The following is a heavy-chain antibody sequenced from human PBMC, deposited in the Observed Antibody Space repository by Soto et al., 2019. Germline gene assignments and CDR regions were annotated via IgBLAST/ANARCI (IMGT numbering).Heavy chain of an antibody. CDR3: ARVEGGEVVVAAANWFDP. CDR2: INWNGGST. J-gene: IGHJ5*02. D-gene: IGHD2-15*01. Sequence: EVQLVESGGGVVRPGGSLRLSCAASGFTFDDYGMSWVRQAPGKGLEWVSGINWNGGSTGYADSVKGRFTISRDNAKNSLYLQTNSLRAEDTALYLCARVEGGEVVVAAANWFDPWGQGTLVTVSS. CDR1: GFTFDDYG. V-gene: IGHV3-20*01.